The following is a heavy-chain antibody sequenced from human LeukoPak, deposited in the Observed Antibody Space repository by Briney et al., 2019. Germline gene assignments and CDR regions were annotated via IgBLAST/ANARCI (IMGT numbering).Heavy chain of an antibody. V-gene: IGHV4-39*07. Sequence: SETLSLTCTVSGDSMTSSSYYWGWIRQPQGKGLEWVGSIYYSGSSYYNPSLKSRVTIFVDTSKNQFSLKLSSVTAADTAVYYCASEARSGSYDYWGQGTLVTVSS. D-gene: IGHD1-26*01. CDR1: GDSMTSSSYY. CDR3: ASEARSGSYDY. CDR2: IYYSGSS. J-gene: IGHJ4*02.